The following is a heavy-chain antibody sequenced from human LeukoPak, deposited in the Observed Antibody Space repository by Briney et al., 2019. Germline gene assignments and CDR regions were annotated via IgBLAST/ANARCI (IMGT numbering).Heavy chain of an antibody. D-gene: IGHD4-17*01. CDR3: TREWRGYGDYAVDAFDI. CDR1: GFTFGDYA. J-gene: IGHJ3*02. Sequence: GGSLRLSCTASGFTFGDYAMSWFRQAPGKGLEWVDFIRSKAYGGTTEYAASVKGRFTISRDDSKSIAYLQMSSLKTEDTAVYYCTREWRGYGDYAVDAFDIWGQGTMVTVSS. V-gene: IGHV3-49*03. CDR2: IRSKAYGGTT.